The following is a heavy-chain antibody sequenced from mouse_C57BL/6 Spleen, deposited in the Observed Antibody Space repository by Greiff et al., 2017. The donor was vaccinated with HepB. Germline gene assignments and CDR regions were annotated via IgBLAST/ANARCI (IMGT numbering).Heavy chain of an antibody. V-gene: IGHV1-77*01. J-gene: IGHJ2*01. D-gene: IGHD1-1*01. CDR2: IGPGSGST. CDR3: AREGITTDYFDY. Sequence: VQLQQSGAELMKPGASVKLSCKATGYTFTGYWIEWVKQRPGQGLEWIGKIGPGSGSTYYNEKFKGKATLTADKSSSTAYMQLSSLTSEDSAVYFCAREGITTDYFDYWGQGTTLTVSS. CDR1: GYTFTGYW.